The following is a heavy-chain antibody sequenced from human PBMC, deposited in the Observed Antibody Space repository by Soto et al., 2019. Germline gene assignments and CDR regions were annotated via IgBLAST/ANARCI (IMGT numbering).Heavy chain of an antibody. CDR2: MYHSGGA. J-gene: IGHJ4*02. V-gene: IGHV4-4*02. CDR1: DGSISSYDW. CDR3: ATGNVDSMLEY. D-gene: IGHD3-3*01. Sequence: SETLSLTCVVSDGSISSYDWWTCVRQPPGKGLEWIGKMYHSGGADYSPSLKSRVTISADSSKNHFSLRLTGVTAADTAVYYCATGNVDSMLEYWGQGTQVTVSS.